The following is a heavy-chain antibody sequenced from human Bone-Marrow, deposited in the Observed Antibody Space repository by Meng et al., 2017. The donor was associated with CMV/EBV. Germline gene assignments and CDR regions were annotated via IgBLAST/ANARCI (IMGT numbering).Heavy chain of an antibody. D-gene: IGHD3-22*01. J-gene: IGHJ4*02. Sequence: SWLPSRFPFIHARLLCLCQPSVGGLEWFVRISNRATVHATAYVASVKGRFTISRDDSKNTMYLHMNSLKTDDTAVYYCSRGDSNGPLYWGPGTLVTVSS. CDR2: ISNRATVHAT. CDR3: SRGDSNGPLY. CDR1: RFPFIHAR. V-gene: IGHV3-73*01.